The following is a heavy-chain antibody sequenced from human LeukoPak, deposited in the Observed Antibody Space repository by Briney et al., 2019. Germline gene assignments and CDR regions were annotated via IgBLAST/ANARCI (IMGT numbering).Heavy chain of an antibody. V-gene: IGHV3-20*04. CDR2: INWKGGRT. CDR3: AKERYEGLPNY. Sequence: GGSLRLSCAASGFTFDDYGMSWVRQAPGKGLEWVSGINWKGGRTGYADSVKGRFTISRDNAKNSLYLQMNSLRAEDTAVYYCAKERYEGLPNYWGQGTLVTVSS. CDR1: GFTFDDYG. J-gene: IGHJ4*02. D-gene: IGHD1-1*01.